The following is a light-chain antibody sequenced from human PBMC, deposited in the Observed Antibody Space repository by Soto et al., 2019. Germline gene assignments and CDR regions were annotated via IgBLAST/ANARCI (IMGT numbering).Light chain of an antibody. Sequence: AIQMTQSPSSLSASVGDRVTLTCRASQGIRNYSGWYQQKPGKAPKLLIYAASTLQSGVPSRLSGSGSDTDFTLSINNLQPEDFATDYCLQDYNYPRTFGQGTKVDIX. CDR2: AAS. J-gene: IGKJ1*01. V-gene: IGKV1-6*01. CDR1: QGIRNY. CDR3: LQDYNYPRT.